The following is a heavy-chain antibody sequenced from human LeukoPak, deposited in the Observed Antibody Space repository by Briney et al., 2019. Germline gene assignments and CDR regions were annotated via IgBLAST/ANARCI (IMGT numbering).Heavy chain of an antibody. CDR2: ISAYNGNT. CDR3: ARDRTPAADYEFDY. CDR1: GYTFTSYG. Sequence: ASVKVSCKASGYTFTSYGISWVRQAPGQGLEWMGWISAYNGNTNYAQKLQGRVTMTTDTSTSTAYMELSSLRSEDTAVYYCARDRTPAADYEFDYWGQGTLVTVSS. J-gene: IGHJ4*02. V-gene: IGHV1-18*01. D-gene: IGHD6-13*01.